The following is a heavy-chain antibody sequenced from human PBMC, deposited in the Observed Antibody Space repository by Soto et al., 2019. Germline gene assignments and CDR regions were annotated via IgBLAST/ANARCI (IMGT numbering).Heavy chain of an antibody. D-gene: IGHD3-3*02. CDR1: GDSIISSGFY. J-gene: IGHJ5*02. V-gene: IGHV4-39*01. Sequence: TSETLSLTCTVSGDSIISSGFYWGWVRQPPGKGLEWIGSIFYLGSSYYNPSLKSRVTMSVDTSKNQFSLRLRSVTAADTALYFCARHSLALRKNNWFDPWGQGIMVTVSS. CDR2: IFYLGSS. CDR3: ARHSLALRKNNWFDP.